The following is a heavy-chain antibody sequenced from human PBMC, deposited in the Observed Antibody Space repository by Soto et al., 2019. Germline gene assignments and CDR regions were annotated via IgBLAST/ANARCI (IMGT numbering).Heavy chain of an antibody. CDR3: AHSAYYYDSSGYYSDWFDP. CDR2: IYWNDDK. J-gene: IGHJ5*02. V-gene: IGHV2-5*01. D-gene: IGHD3-22*01. CDR1: GFSLSTSGVG. Sequence: QITLKESGPTLVKPTQTLTLTCTFSGFSLSTSGVGVGWIRQPPGKALEWLALIYWNDDKRYSPSLKSRLTITKDTSKNQVVLTTTNMDPVDTATYYGAHSAYYYDSSGYYSDWFDPWGQGTLVTVSS.